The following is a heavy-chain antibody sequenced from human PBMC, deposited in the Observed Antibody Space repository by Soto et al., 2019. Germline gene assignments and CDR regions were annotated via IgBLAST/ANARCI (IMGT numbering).Heavy chain of an antibody. CDR3: ARGPTKYYDSSGYHAFDI. D-gene: IGHD3-22*01. CDR2: IIPIFGTA. Sequence: SVKVSCKASGGTFSSYAISWVRQAPGQGLEWMGGIIPIFGTANYAQKFQGRVTITADESTSTAYMELSSLRSEDTAVYYCARGPTKYYDSSGYHAFDIWGQGTMVTVSS. CDR1: GGTFSSYA. V-gene: IGHV1-69*13. J-gene: IGHJ3*02.